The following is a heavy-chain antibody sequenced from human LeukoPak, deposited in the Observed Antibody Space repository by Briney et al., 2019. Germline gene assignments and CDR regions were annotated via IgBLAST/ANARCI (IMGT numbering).Heavy chain of an antibody. Sequence: AASVKVSCKASGGTFSSYAISWVRQAPGQGLEWMGGIIPIFGTANYAQKFQGRVTITADESTSTAYMELSSLRSDDTAMYYCVREITRATTYFDSWGQGTLVTVSS. V-gene: IGHV1-69*13. CDR1: GGTFSSYA. CDR2: IIPIFGTA. J-gene: IGHJ4*02. CDR3: VREITRATTYFDS. D-gene: IGHD1-26*01.